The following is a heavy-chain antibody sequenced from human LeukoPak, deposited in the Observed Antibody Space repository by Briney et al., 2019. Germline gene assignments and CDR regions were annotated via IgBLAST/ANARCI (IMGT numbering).Heavy chain of an antibody. CDR1: GGSIRSSSYY. J-gene: IGHJ4*02. CDR2: IYYSGST. D-gene: IGHD4-17*01. CDR3: ARLTASFTTVTARNPTDY. Sequence: SETLSLTRTVSGGSIRSSSYYWGWIRQPPGKGLEWYGSIYYSGSTYYNPSLKSRSPISVDTSQNQCTLTLCSVTTRHTAVYYCARLTASFTTVTARNPTDYWGQGTLVTVSS. V-gene: IGHV4-39*01.